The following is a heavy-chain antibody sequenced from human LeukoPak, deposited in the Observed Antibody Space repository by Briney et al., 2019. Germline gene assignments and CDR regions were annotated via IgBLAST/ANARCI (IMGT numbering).Heavy chain of an antibody. V-gene: IGHV1-2*02. CDR2: INPNSGGT. CDR3: ARAVAAAGKPAIYYYYYMDV. J-gene: IGHJ6*03. Sequence: ASVKVSCKASGYTFTGYYMHWVRQAPGQGLEWMGWINPNSGGTNIAQKFQGRVTMTRDTSISTAYMELSRLRSDDTAVYYCARAVAAAGKPAIYYYYYMDVWGKGTTVTISS. D-gene: IGHD6-13*01. CDR1: GYTFTGYY.